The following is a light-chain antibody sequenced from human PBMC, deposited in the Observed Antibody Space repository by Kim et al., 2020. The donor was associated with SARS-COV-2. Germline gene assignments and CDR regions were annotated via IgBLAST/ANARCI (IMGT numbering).Light chain of an antibody. CDR3: SAWDTSLNAWV. J-gene: IGLJ3*02. CDR2: RNT. CDR1: SNTVGNQG. V-gene: IGLV10-54*01. Sequence: QTAPLICTENSNTVGNQGGVWLQQRQGHPPKPPSYRNTARPSGISERISASRSGNTASLTIAGLQPEDEADYYCSAWDTSLNAWVFGGGTKVTFL.